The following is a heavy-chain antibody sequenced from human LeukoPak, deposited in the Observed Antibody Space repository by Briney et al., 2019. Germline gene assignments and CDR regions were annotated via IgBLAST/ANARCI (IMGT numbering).Heavy chain of an antibody. CDR2: IRSNDGTT. CDR3: VRGQTSLDNWFDP. Sequence: GGSLRLSCEVSGFTFSNYGMNWVRQAPGKGLEWVSYIRSNDGTTQYADSVKGRFTISRDNAKNSLSLQMNSLRADDTAVYYCVRGQTSLDNWFDPWGQGTLVIVSS. J-gene: IGHJ5*02. CDR1: GFTFSNYG. V-gene: IGHV3-48*01.